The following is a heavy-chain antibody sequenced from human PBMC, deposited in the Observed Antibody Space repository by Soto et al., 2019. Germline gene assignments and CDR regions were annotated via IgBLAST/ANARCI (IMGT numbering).Heavy chain of an antibody. CDR1: GFTFSSYA. CDR2: ISGSGGST. D-gene: IGHD5-18*01. V-gene: IGHV3-23*01. CDR3: AKDQAYSYVEYFQH. Sequence: GGSLRLSCAASGFTFSSYAMSLVRQAPGKGLEWVSAISGSGGSTYYADSVKGRFTISRDNSKNTLYLQMNSLRAEDTAVYYCAKDQAYSYVEYFQHWGQGTLVTVSS. J-gene: IGHJ1*01.